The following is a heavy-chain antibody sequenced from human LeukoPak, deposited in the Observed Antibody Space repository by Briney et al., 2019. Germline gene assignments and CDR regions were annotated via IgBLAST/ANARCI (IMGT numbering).Heavy chain of an antibody. CDR2: INHSGST. V-gene: IGHV4-34*01. CDR3: ARSTWNFDY. CDR1: GGSFSGYY. J-gene: IGHJ4*02. Sequence: SETLSLTCAVYGGSFSGYYWSWVRQPPGKGLEWIGEINHSGSTNYNPSLKSRVTISVDTSKNQFSLKLSSVTAADTAVYYCARSTWNFDYWGQGTLVTVSS. D-gene: IGHD2-2*01.